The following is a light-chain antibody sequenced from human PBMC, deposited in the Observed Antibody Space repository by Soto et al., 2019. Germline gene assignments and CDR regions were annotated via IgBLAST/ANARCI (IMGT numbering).Light chain of an antibody. J-gene: IGLJ1*01. CDR2: DVT. CDR3: CSYAGGSIYL. CDR1: GNDVGAYNY. V-gene: IGLV2-11*01. Sequence: QSARTHPLSVSWSPGHLVTISCTGTGNDVGAYNYVSWYQQHPGRPPKLMIYDVTKWPSGVPERFPGSKSGNTASLTISGLQAEDEADYFCCSYAGGSIYLFGTGTKVTVL.